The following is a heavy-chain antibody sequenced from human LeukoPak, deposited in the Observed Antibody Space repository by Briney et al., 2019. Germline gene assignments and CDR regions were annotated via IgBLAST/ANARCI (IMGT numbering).Heavy chain of an antibody. CDR2: IYHTGST. V-gene: IGHV4-34*01. Sequence: SETLSLTCAVYGGSFSGYYWSWIRQPPGKGLEWIGYIYHTGSTYYNPSLKSRVTISVDTSKNQFSLRLSSVTAADTAVYYCARLQYCSGTSCYWFDPWGQGTLVTVSS. CDR3: ARLQYCSGTSCYWFDP. J-gene: IGHJ5*02. D-gene: IGHD2-2*01. CDR1: GGSFSGYY.